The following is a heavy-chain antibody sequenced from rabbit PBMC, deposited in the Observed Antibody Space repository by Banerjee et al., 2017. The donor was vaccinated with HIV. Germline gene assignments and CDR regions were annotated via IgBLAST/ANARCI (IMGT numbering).Heavy chain of an antibody. CDR2: ITYGGST. Sequence: EQLVESGGGLVQPGGSLKLSCKASGFDFSSYGVSWVRQAPGKGLEWIGYITYGGSTFYASWAKGRFTISRTSTTVDLKMTSLTAADTATYFCVRHNSGLRLWGPGHPRHRL. CDR1: GFDFSSYG. CDR3: VRHNSGLRL. D-gene: IGHD4-1*01. V-gene: IGHV1S21*01. J-gene: IGHJ4*01.